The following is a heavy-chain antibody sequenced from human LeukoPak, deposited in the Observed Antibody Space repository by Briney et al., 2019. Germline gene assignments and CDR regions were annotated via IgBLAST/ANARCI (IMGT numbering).Heavy chain of an antibody. CDR2: IYYSGST. V-gene: IGHV4-39*01. J-gene: IGHJ4*02. CDR1: GGSISSSSYY. Sequence: SETLSLTCTVSGGSISSSSYYWGWIRQPPGKGLEWIGSIYYSGSTYYNPSLKSRVTISVDTSKNQFSLKLSSVTAADTAVYYCARAGGSGSYYDFDYWGQGNLVTVSS. D-gene: IGHD3-10*01. CDR3: ARAGGSGSYYDFDY.